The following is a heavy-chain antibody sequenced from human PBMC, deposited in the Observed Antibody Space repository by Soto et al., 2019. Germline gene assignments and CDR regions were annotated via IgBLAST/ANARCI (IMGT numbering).Heavy chain of an antibody. CDR1: AYTFTNYG. D-gene: IGHD5-18*01. V-gene: IGHV1-18*01. CDR2: ISGGNGQT. CDR3: ARDGRKQLCVERLNAMDV. Sequence: QVQLVQSGPEVRKPGASVKVSCKASAYTFTNYGISWVRQAPGQGLEWMGWISGGNGQTNYAQKFRGRVTLTTDASPRRAYMELRSLRSDDTAMYCCARDGRKQLCVERLNAMDVWGHGTTVTVSS. J-gene: IGHJ6*02.